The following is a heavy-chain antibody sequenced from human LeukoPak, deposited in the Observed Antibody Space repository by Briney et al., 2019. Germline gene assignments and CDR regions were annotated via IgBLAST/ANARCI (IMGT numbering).Heavy chain of an antibody. CDR3: TSTSGYDYYYYGMDV. D-gene: IGHD5-12*01. CDR2: IRSKANSYAT. CDR1: GFTFSGSA. V-gene: IGHV3-73*01. Sequence: GGSLRLSCAASGFTFSGSAMHWVRQASGKGLEWVGRIRSKANSYATAYAASVKGRFTISRDDSKNTAYLQMNSLKTEDTAVYYCTSTSGYDYYYYGMDVWGQGTTVTVSS. J-gene: IGHJ6*02.